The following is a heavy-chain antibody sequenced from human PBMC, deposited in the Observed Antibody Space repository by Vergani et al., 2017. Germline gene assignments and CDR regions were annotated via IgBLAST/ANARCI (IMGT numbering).Heavy chain of an antibody. CDR2: INTETGEP. Sequence: QVQMVQSGSELKKPGASVKLSCKAFGYTFADNAINWLRQAPGQGLEWMGFINTETGEPKYAQGFTGRFVISLDTSINAAYLQIRGLKSADTAVYFCARGEARFTSGWENGFDAWGRGTRVIVSS. CDR3: ARGEARFTSGWENGFDA. V-gene: IGHV7-4-1*01. CDR1: GYTFADNA. D-gene: IGHD6-19*01. J-gene: IGHJ5*02.